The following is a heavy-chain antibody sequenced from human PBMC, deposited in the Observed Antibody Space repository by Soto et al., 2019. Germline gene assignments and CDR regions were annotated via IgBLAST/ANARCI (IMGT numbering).Heavy chain of an antibody. J-gene: IGHJ4*02. V-gene: IGHV3-7*01. CDR3: AREPRCSGGNCSLEY. CDR2: IKQDGSEK. Sequence: EVQLVESGGGLVQPGGSLRLFCAASGFTFSSYWMSWVRQAPGKGLEWVANIKQDGSEKYYVDSVKGRFTISRDNAKNSLYLQMNSLRAEDTAVYYCAREPRCSGGNCSLEYWGQGTLVTVSS. CDR1: GFTFSSYW. D-gene: IGHD2-15*01.